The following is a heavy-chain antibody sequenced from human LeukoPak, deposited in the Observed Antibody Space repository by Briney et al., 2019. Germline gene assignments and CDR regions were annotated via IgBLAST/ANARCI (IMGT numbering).Heavy chain of an antibody. CDR3: ARPDWWYYYDSSGYLGWLDY. Sequence: ASVKVSCKASGYTFTSYYMHWVRQAPGQGLEWMGIINPSGGSTSYAQKFQGRVTMTRDTSTSTVYMELSSLRSEDTAVYYCARPDWWYYYDSSGYLGWLDYWGQGTLVTVSS. CDR2: INPSGGST. CDR1: GYTFTSYY. J-gene: IGHJ4*02. D-gene: IGHD3-22*01. V-gene: IGHV1-46*01.